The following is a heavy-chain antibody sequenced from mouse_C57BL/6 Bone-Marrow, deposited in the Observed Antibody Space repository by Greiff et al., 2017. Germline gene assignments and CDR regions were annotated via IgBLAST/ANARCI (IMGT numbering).Heavy chain of an antibody. V-gene: IGHV5-17*01. J-gene: IGHJ2*01. D-gene: IGHD1-1*01. Sequence: EVQGVESGGGLVKPGASLKLSCEASGFTFSDYGMHWVRQAPEKGLEWVAYISSSSSTIYYADTVKGRFTISRDKAKNTLFLQMTSLRSEDTAMYYCARNYYGGYWGQGTTLTVSS. CDR2: ISSSSSTI. CDR3: ARNYYGGY. CDR1: GFTFSDYG.